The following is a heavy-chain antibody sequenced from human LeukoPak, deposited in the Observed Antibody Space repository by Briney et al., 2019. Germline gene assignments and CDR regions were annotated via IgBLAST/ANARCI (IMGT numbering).Heavy chain of an antibody. J-gene: IGHJ4*02. CDR2: VFSGGRT. CDR1: DGSITTSSYY. V-gene: IGHV4-39*01. D-gene: IGHD6-6*01. Sequence: PSDTLSLTCTVSDGSITTSSYYWGWIRQPPGKGLEWIGSVFSGGRTYYNPSLKSRVAVSVDTSKNQFSLKLSSVTAADTAVYYCASHQYSCSCFDYWGQGILVTVSS. CDR3: ASHQYSCSCFDY.